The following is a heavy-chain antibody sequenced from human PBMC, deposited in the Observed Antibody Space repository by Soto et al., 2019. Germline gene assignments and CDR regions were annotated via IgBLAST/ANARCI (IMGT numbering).Heavy chain of an antibody. CDR2: IYESGST. D-gene: IGHD6-13*01. Sequence: QLQLQESGPGLVKPSETLSLTCTVSGDSISSSIYYWGWLRQPPGKGLEGVGTIYESGSTFYNPSIKSRVPISVDTSKNQCSLRLSSVPAADTAVYYCASQAAVGTRRGACYFGYWGQGTLVTVSS. J-gene: IGHJ4*02. V-gene: IGHV4-39*01. CDR3: ASQAAVGTRRGACYFGY. CDR1: GDSISSSIYY.